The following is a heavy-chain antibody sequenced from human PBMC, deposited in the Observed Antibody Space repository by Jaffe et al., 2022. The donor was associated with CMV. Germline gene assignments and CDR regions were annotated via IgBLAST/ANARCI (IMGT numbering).Heavy chain of an antibody. V-gene: IGHV3-48*02. CDR1: GFTFSSYS. J-gene: IGHJ4*02. D-gene: IGHD6-19*01. Sequence: EVQLVESGGGLVQPGGSLRLSCAASGFTFSSYSMNWVRQAPGKGLEWVSYISSSSSTIYYADSVKGRFTISRDNAKNSLYLQMNSLRDEDTAVYYCARERSRIAVAGTNFDYWGQGTLVTVSS. CDR2: ISSSSSTI. CDR3: ARERSRIAVAGTNFDY.